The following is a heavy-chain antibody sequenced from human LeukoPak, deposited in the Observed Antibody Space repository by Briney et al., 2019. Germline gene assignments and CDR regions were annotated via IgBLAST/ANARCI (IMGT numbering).Heavy chain of an antibody. V-gene: IGHV3-30-3*01. D-gene: IGHD3-22*01. J-gene: IGHJ5*02. CDR2: ISYDGSNK. CDR1: GFTFSSYA. Sequence: PGRSLRLSCAASGFTFSSYAIHWVRQAPGKGLEWVAVISYDGSNKYYADSVKGRFTISRDNSKNTLYLQMNSLRAEDTAVYYCARDSTPEGYYDSSGPTSLDPWGQGTLVTVSS. CDR3: ARDSTPEGYYDSSGPTSLDP.